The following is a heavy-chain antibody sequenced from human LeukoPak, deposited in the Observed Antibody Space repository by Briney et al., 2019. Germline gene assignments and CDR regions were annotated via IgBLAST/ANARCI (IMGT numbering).Heavy chain of an antibody. CDR1: GGSFSGYY. J-gene: IGHJ6*03. V-gene: IGHV4-34*01. CDR2: INHSGST. Sequence: SETLSLTCAVYGGSFSGYYWSWIRQPPGKGLEWIGEINHSGSTNYNPSLKSRVTISVDTSKDQFSLKLSSVTAADTAVYYCATSSSGYYDFWSGYYYMDVWGKGTTVTVS. CDR3: ATSSSGYYDFWSGYYYMDV. D-gene: IGHD3-3*01.